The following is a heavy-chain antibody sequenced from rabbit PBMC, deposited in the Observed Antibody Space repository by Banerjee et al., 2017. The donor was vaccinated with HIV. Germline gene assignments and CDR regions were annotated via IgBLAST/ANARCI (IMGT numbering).Heavy chain of an antibody. CDR1: GIDFSSYG. V-gene: IGHV1S47*01. CDR2: IYFGDGST. Sequence: QEQLVESGGGLVTLGGSLKLSCKASGIDFSSYGISWARQAPGKGLEWIACIYFGDGSTYYASWVNGRFTISKTSSTTVTLQMTSLTAADTATYFCARYIGSAGSGHDLWGPGTLVTVS. J-gene: IGHJ6*01. CDR3: ARYIGSAGSGHDL. D-gene: IGHD4-2*01.